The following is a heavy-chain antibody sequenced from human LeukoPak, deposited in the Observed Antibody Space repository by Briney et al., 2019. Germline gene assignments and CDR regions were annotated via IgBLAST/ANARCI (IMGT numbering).Heavy chain of an antibody. D-gene: IGHD6-6*01. CDR3: ARRLRSSSYFYGMDV. CDR1: GDSVSSSTYY. V-gene: IGHV4-39*01. Sequence: PSETLSLTCTVSGDSVSSSTYYWDWIRQPPGKGLEWIGSIYYSGITYSNPSLKSRVTISVDTSKNQFSLKLSSVTAADTAVYYCARRLRSSSYFYGMDVWGQGTTVTVSS. CDR2: IYYSGIT. J-gene: IGHJ6*02.